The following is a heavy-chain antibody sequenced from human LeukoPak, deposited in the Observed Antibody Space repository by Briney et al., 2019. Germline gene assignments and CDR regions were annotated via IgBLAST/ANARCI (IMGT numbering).Heavy chain of an antibody. Sequence: GGTLRLSCAASDASGFTFRRAWMSWARWTEGEGLECVAYISYDGNNKYYAGSVKGPFPIPQDNSKNPLYLPMNRLRAEETAVYYWAKAGHAIAGAGTSPTGYWGQGTLVTVSS. CDR3: AKAGHAIAGAGTSPTGY. D-gene: IGHD6-19*01. J-gene: IGHJ4*02. CDR2: ISYDGNNK. V-gene: IGHV3-30*18. CDR1: DASGFTFRRAW.